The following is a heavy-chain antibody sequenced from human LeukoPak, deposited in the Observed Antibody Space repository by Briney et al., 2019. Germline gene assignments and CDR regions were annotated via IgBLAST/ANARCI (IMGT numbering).Heavy chain of an antibody. CDR3: AKGGYKYDSSGHNYFDY. CDR1: GGSFSGYY. CDR2: INHSGST. J-gene: IGHJ4*02. V-gene: IGHV4-34*01. Sequence: SETLSLTCAVYGGSFSGYYWSWIRQPPGKGLEWIGEINHSGSTNYNPSLKSRVTISVDTSKNQFSLKLSSVTAADTAVYYCAKGGYKYDSSGHNYFDYWGQGTLVTVSS. D-gene: IGHD3-22*01.